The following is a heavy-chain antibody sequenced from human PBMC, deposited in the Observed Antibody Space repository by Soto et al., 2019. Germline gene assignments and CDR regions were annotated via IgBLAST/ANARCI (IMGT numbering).Heavy chain of an antibody. D-gene: IGHD1-26*01. CDR2: IKSKTDGGTT. Sequence: EVQLVESGGGLVKPGGSLRLSCAVSGFTFDKVWMNWVRQAPGKGLEWVGRIKSKTDGGTTDYAAPVKGRFTISRDDSKNMLYLQMNSLNTEDTGMYFCNTGRDDLLYWGQGTLVTVSS. CDR1: GFTFDKVW. V-gene: IGHV3-15*07. J-gene: IGHJ4*02. CDR3: NTGRDDLLY.